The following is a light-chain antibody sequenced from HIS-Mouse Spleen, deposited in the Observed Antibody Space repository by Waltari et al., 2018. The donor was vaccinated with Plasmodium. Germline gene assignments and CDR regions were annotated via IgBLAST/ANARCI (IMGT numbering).Light chain of an antibody. CDR1: QGISSA. V-gene: IGKV1-13*02. CDR3: QQFNSYPLT. CDR2: DAS. Sequence: AIQLPQAPSSLSAFVGDRIHITCRAKQGISSALAWYQQKPGKAPKLLIYDASSLESGVPSRFSGSGSGTGFTLTISSLQPEDFATYYCQQFNSYPLTFGGGTKVEIK. J-gene: IGKJ4*01.